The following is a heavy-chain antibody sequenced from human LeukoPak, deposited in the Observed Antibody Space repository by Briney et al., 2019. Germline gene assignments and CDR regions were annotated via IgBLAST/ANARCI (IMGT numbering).Heavy chain of an antibody. J-gene: IGHJ4*02. Sequence: PSETLSLTCAVYGGSFSGYYWSWIRQPPGKGLERIGEINHSGSTNYNPSLKSRVTISVDTSKNQFSLKLSSVTAADTAVYYCARDGDYVGFGYWGQGTLVTVSS. V-gene: IGHV4-34*01. CDR2: INHSGST. CDR1: GGSFSGYY. CDR3: ARDGDYVGFGY. D-gene: IGHD4-17*01.